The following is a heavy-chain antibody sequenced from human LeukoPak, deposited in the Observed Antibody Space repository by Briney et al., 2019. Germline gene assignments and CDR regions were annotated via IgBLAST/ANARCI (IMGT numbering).Heavy chain of an antibody. CDR1: GFTFSTYA. Sequence: HAGGSLRLSCAASGFTFSTYAVTWVRQAPGKGLEWVSTISGSGDSTYYADSVKGRFTISRDNSKDTLYLQMSSVRVDDTAVYYCARDRGRYYDSRGFYRGYYFDSWGQGILVTVST. J-gene: IGHJ4*02. CDR3: ARDRGRYYDSRGFYRGYYFDS. CDR2: ISGSGDST. D-gene: IGHD3-22*01. V-gene: IGHV3-23*01.